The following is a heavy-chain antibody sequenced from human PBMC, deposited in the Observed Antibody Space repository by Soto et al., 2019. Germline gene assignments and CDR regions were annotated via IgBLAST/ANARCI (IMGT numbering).Heavy chain of an antibody. D-gene: IGHD2-2*01. CDR1: GYTFTSYD. CDR3: ARGGRYCSSTSCQYYFDY. J-gene: IGHJ4*02. Sequence: QVQLVQSGAEVKKPGASVKVSCKASGYTFTSYDINWVRQATGQGLEWMGWMNPNSGNTGYAQKFQGRVTMTRNTSISAAYMGLSSLRSEDTAVYYCARGGRYCSSTSCQYYFDYWGQGTLVTVSS. V-gene: IGHV1-8*01. CDR2: MNPNSGNT.